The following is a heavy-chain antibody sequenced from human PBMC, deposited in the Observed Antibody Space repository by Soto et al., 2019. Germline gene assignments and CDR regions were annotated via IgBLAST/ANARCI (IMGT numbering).Heavy chain of an antibody. Sequence: QVQLVQSGAEVKKPGSSVKVSCKASGGTFSSYAISWVRQAPGQGREWMGGIIPIFGTANYAQKFQGRVTITADESTSTAYMELSSLRSEDTAVYYCARDDYGDFFPRYNWFAPWCQGTLVTVSS. CDR1: GGTFSSYA. D-gene: IGHD4-17*01. J-gene: IGHJ5*02. CDR3: ARDDYGDFFPRYNWFAP. CDR2: IIPIFGTA. V-gene: IGHV1-69*01.